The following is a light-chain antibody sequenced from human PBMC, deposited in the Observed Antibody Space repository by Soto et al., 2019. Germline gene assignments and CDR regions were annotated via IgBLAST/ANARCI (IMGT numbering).Light chain of an antibody. J-gene: IGKJ3*01. CDR2: GTS. CDR1: QSVSSNY. V-gene: IGKV3-20*01. CDR3: QQYGRSPGLFT. Sequence: EIVLTQSPGTLSLSPGERATLSCRASQSVSSNYLAWYQQKPGQAPRLLIYGTSTRATGIPDRFSGSGSGKDFALTISRLDPEDFAVYYCQQYGRSPGLFTFGPGTKVDSK.